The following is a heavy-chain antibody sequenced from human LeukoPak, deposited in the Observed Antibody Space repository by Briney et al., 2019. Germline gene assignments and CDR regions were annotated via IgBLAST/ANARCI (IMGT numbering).Heavy chain of an antibody. CDR3: ARTPRWTYYFDY. V-gene: IGHV3-11*01. Sequence: GGSLRLSCAASEFTFSDYYMSWIRQAPGKGPEWVSYISSSGTTIYYADSVKGRFTISRDNAKNSLYLQMNSLRADDTAVYYCARTPRWTYYFDYWGQGTLVTVSS. CDR2: ISSSGTTI. D-gene: IGHD4-23*01. CDR1: EFTFSDYY. J-gene: IGHJ4*02.